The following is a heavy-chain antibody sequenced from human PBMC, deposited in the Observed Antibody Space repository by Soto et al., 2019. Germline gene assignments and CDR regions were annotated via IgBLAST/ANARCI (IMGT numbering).Heavy chain of an antibody. V-gene: IGHV3-11*01. Sequence: PGGSLRLSCAASGLPFSDYYMSLIRPAPGKGLEWVSYITSSGSTFYYADSVKGRFTISRDNAKNSLYLQMNSLRAEDTAVYYCARATDFWSHMDVWGQGPKVTVSS. CDR1: GLPFSDYY. CDR3: ARATDFWSHMDV. J-gene: IGHJ6*02. CDR2: ITSSGSTF. D-gene: IGHD3-3*01.